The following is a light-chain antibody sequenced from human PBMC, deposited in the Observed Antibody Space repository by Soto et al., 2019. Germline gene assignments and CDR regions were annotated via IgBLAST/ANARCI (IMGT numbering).Light chain of an antibody. V-gene: IGLV2-23*01. CDR1: SSDVGSYNL. CDR2: EGS. Sequence: QSALTQPASVSGSPGQSITISCTGTSSDVGSYNLVSRYQQHPGKAPKLMIYEGSKWPSGVSNRFSGSKSGNTASLTISGLQAEDEADYYCCSYAGSSTYVFGTGTKVTVL. CDR3: CSYAGSSTYV. J-gene: IGLJ1*01.